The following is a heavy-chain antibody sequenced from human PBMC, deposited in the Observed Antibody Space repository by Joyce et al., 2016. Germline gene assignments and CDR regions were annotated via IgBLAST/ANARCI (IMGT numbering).Heavy chain of an antibody. V-gene: IGHV1-2*06. CDR1: GYSFSDSY. CDR2: INPDTGGT. D-gene: IGHD2-2*01. Sequence: QVNLVQSGAEVKKPGASVKVSCKASGYSFSDSYIHWVRQAPGQGLQWMGRINPDTGGTIYAQKFQGRVTLTRDTFMSTVYMEVSRLRSDDTAVYFCARGPMPPYAFDVWGQGTLVTVST. J-gene: IGHJ3*01. CDR3: ARGPMPPYAFDV.